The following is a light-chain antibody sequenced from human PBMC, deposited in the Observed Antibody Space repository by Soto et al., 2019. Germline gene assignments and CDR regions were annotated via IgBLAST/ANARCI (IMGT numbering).Light chain of an antibody. Sequence: QSALTQPASVSGSPGLSIAISCTGTSRDVGGYNSVSWYQQQPGKVPKLMIYDVSNRPSGVSNRFSGSKSGNTASLTISGLQAEDEGDYYCSSYTTGGSYVVGTGTKVTVL. CDR2: DVS. J-gene: IGLJ1*01. CDR1: SRDVGGYNS. V-gene: IGLV2-14*01. CDR3: SSYTTGGSYV.